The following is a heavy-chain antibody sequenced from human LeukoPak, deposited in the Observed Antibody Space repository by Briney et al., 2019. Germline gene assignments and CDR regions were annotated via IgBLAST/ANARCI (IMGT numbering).Heavy chain of an antibody. J-gene: IGHJ4*02. CDR3: ARDGEEDEGWDY. CDR2: IFYSGSI. CDR1: GVSVTSHY. V-gene: IGHV4-59*02. Sequence: SETLSLTCSVSGVSVTSHYWGWIRQPPGKGLEWLGHIFYSGSINYNPSLKSRITISVDTSKNRSSLNLDSVTAADTAVYYCARDGEEDEGWDYWGQGTLVTVSS. D-gene: IGHD7-27*01.